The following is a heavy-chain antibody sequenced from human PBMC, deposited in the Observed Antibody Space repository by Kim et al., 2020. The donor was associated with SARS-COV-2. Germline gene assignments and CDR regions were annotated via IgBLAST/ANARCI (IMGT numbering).Heavy chain of an antibody. CDR2: IYYSGST. V-gene: IGHV4-59*08. Sequence: SETLSLTCTVSGGSISSYYWSWIRQPPGKGLEWIGYIYYSGSTNYNPSLKSRVTISVDTSKNQFSLKLSSVTAADTAVYYCARRVDSSGYYSNWYFDLWGRGTLVTVSS. D-gene: IGHD3-22*01. J-gene: IGHJ2*01. CDR3: ARRVDSSGYYSNWYFDL. CDR1: GGSISSYY.